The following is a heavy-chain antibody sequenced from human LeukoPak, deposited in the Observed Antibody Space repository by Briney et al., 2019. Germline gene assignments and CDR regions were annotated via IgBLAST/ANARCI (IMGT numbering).Heavy chain of an antibody. D-gene: IGHD6-19*01. Sequence: GGSLRLSCAVSGFTIRSYAMNWVRQAPGKGLEWVSTISASTDSTHYSGSVKGRFTISRENAESSLYLQMNSLRAEDTAVYYCARGGIQVSGIDEFDYWGQGTLVTVSS. CDR1: GFTIRSYA. CDR3: ARGGIQVSGIDEFDY. V-gene: IGHV3-23*01. CDR2: ISASTDST. J-gene: IGHJ4*02.